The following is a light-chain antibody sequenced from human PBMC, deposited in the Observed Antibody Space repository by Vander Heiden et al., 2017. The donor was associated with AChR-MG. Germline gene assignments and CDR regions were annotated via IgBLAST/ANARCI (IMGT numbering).Light chain of an antibody. CDR1: QSVSSN. CDR2: GAS. J-gene: IGKJ5*01. V-gene: IGKV3-15*01. Sequence: EIVMTQSPATLSVSPGERATLSCRASQSVSSNLAWYQQKPGQAPRLLIYGASTRATGIPARFSGSRSGTEFTLTISSLQSEDFAVYYCQQYNNWPPRITFGQGTRLEIK. CDR3: QQYNNWPPRIT.